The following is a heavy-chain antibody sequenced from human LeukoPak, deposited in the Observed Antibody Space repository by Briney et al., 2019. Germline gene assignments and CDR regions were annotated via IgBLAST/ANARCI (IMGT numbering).Heavy chain of an antibody. D-gene: IGHD3-3*01. V-gene: IGHV1-46*01. J-gene: IGHJ4*02. Sequence: GASVKVSCKASGDTFTNYYMHWVRQAPGQGLEWMGIINPTGYSTRYAQKFQGRVTMTRDTSTSTVYMELSSLRSEDTAVYYCARWAGARPGGYYDFWTGPYDYWGQGSLVTVSS. CDR1: GDTFTNYY. CDR3: ARWAGARPGGYYDFWTGPYDY. CDR2: INPTGYST.